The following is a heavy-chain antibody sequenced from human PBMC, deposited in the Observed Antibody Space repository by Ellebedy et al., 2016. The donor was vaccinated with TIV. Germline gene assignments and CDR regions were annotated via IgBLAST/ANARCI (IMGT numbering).Heavy chain of an antibody. CDR3: ARGRGDGYNLNLYY. CDR2: IIPILGIA. V-gene: IGHV1-69*04. D-gene: IGHD5-24*01. Sequence: AASVKVSCKASGGTFSSYAISWVRQAPGQGLEWMGRIIPILGIANYAQKFQGRVTITRDTSANTAYMELSSLRSEDTAVYYCARGRGDGYNLNLYYWGQGALVSVSS. CDR1: GGTFSSYA. J-gene: IGHJ4*02.